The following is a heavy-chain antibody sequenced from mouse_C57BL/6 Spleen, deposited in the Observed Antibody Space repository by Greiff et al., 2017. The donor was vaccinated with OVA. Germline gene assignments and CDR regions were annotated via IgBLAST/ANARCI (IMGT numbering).Heavy chain of an antibody. V-gene: IGHV1-64*01. CDR2: IHPNSGST. J-gene: IGHJ3*01. D-gene: IGHD2-4*01. CDR1: GYTFTSYW. CDR3: ARRYDYDAWFAY. Sequence: VQLQQPGAELVKPGASVKLSCKASGYTFTSYWMHWVKQRPGQGLEWIGMIHPNSGSTNYNEKFKSKATLTVDKSSSTAYMQLSSLTSEDSAVYYCARRYDYDAWFAYWGQGTLVTVSA.